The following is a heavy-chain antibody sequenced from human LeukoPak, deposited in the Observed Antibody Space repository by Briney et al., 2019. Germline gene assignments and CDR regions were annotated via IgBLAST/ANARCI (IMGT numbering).Heavy chain of an antibody. V-gene: IGHV3-30*03. J-gene: IGHJ4*02. Sequence: GGSLRPSCAASGFTFSSYGMHWVRQAPGKGLEWVAVISYDGSNKYYADSVKGRFTISRDNSKNTLYLQMNSLRAEDTAVYYCARDGSIHDPNLYYFDYWGQGTLVTVSS. CDR2: ISYDGSNK. D-gene: IGHD6-6*01. CDR3: ARDGSIHDPNLYYFDY. CDR1: GFTFSSYG.